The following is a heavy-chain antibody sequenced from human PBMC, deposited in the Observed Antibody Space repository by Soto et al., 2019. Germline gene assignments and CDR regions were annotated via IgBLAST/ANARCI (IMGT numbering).Heavy chain of an antibody. V-gene: IGHV1-18*04. J-gene: IGHJ6*02. CDR3: ARDGAGDYVWGSYQVPHYYYGMDV. Sequence: ASVKVSCKASGYTFTSYGISWVRQAPGQGLEWMGWISAYNGNTNYAQKLQGRVTMTTDTSTSTAYMELRSLRSDDTAVYYCARDGAGDYVWGSYQVPHYYYGMDVWGQGTTVTVSS. D-gene: IGHD3-16*02. CDR2: ISAYNGNT. CDR1: GYTFTSYG.